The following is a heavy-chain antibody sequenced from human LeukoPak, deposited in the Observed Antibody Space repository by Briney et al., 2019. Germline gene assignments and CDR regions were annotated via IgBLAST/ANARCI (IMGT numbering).Heavy chain of an antibody. CDR1: GFTFSSYW. Sequence: GGSLRLSCAAFGFTFSSYWMHWVRQAPGKGLVWVSRITSADSSTSYADSVKGRFTISRDNAKNTLYLQMNSLRAEDTAVYYCARGRPNYYFDYWGQGTLVTVSS. CDR2: ITSADSST. V-gene: IGHV3-74*01. CDR3: ARGRPNYYFDY. D-gene: IGHD1-1*01. J-gene: IGHJ4*02.